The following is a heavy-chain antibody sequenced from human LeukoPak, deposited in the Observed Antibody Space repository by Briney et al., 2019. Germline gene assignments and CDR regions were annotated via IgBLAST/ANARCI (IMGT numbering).Heavy chain of an antibody. CDR2: INPNSGGT. CDR3: AREDFWSGYDDAFDI. Sequence: ASVKVSSKASGYTFTGYYMHWVRQAPGQGLEWMGWINPNSGGTNYAQKFQGRVTMTRDTSISTAYMELSRLRSDDTAVYYCAREDFWSGYDDAFDIWGQGTMVTVSS. J-gene: IGHJ3*02. CDR1: GYTFTGYY. V-gene: IGHV1-2*02. D-gene: IGHD3-3*01.